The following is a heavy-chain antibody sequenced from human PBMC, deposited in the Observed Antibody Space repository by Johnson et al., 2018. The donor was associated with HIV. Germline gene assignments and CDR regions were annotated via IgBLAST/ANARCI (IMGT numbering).Heavy chain of an antibody. CDR2: ISYDGSNK. D-gene: IGHD6-13*01. V-gene: IGHV3-30*14. Sequence: QVQLVESGGGLVQPGRSLRLSCAASGFTFSSYAMHWVRQAPGKGLEWVAVISYDGSNKYYADSVKGRFTISRDNSKNTLYLQMSSLRAEDTAMYYCARDGESQQLPLGDAFDVWGQGTMVTVSS. CDR1: GFTFSSYA. CDR3: ARDGESQQLPLGDAFDV. J-gene: IGHJ3*01.